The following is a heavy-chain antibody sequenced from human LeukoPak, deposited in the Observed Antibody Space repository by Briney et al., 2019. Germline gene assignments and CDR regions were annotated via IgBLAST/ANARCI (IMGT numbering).Heavy chain of an antibody. D-gene: IGHD3-10*01. Sequence: SETLSLTCTVSGGSISSSSYYWGWIRQPPGKGLEWIGSIYYSGSTYYNPSLKSRVTISVDTSKNQFSLKLSSVTAADTAVYYCARGQGRFGELVGYWGQGTLVTVSS. CDR2: IYYSGST. J-gene: IGHJ4*02. CDR1: GGSISSSSYY. CDR3: ARGQGRFGELVGY. V-gene: IGHV4-39*07.